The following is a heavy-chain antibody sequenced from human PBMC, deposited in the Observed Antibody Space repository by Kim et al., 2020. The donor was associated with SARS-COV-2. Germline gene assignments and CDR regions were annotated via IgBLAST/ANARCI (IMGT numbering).Heavy chain of an antibody. CDR3: ARAGDDSSGYYPTYFDY. V-gene: IGHV3-21*01. Sequence: GGSLRLSCAASGFTFSSYSMNWVRQAPGKGLEWVSSISSSSSYIYYADSEKGRFTTSRDNAKNSLYLQMNSLRAEDTAVYYCARAGDDSSGYYPTYFDYWGQGTLVTVSS. D-gene: IGHD3-22*01. CDR1: GFTFSSYS. CDR2: ISSSSSYI. J-gene: IGHJ4*02.